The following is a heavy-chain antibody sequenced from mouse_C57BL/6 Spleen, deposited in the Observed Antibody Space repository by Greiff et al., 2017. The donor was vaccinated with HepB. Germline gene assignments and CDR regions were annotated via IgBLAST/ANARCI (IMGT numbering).Heavy chain of an antibody. CDR2: IDPSDSYT. CDR1: GYTFTSYW. CDR3: ARDGEGSSYGREFAY. Sequence: QVQLQQPGAELVMPGASVKLSCKASGYTFTSYWMHWVKQRPGQGLEWIGEIDPSDSYTNYNQKFKGKSTLTVDKSSSTAYMQLSSLTSEDSAVYYCARDGEGSSYGREFAYWGQGTLVTVSA. V-gene: IGHV1-69*01. J-gene: IGHJ3*01. D-gene: IGHD1-1*01.